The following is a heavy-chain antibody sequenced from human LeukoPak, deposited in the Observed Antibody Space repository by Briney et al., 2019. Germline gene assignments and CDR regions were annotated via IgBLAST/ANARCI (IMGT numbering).Heavy chain of an antibody. CDR3: ARNRDYGDYFDY. Sequence: PSETLSLTCTVSGGSISSYYWSWLRQPPGKGLEGIGYIYYSGSTNYNPSLTSRVTISVDTSKNQFSLKLRSVTAADTAVYYCARNRDYGDYFDYWGQGTLVTVSS. V-gene: IGHV4-59*01. CDR2: IYYSGST. CDR1: GGSISSYY. J-gene: IGHJ4*02. D-gene: IGHD4-17*01.